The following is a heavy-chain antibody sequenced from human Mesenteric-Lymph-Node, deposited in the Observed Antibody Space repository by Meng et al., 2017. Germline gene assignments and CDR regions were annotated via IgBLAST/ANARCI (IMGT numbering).Heavy chain of an antibody. V-gene: IGHV4-4*02. Sequence: QVQLQESGPGLVKPSPTLSLTCTVSGGSISRSDWWSWVRQPPGKGLEWIGETSHSGSTNYSPSLKSRVTISLDKSKNQLSLKLSSVTAPDTAVYYCARRVHDGSGHHYFDYWGQGTLVTPPQ. J-gene: IGHJ4*02. CDR1: GGSISRSDW. CDR2: TSHSGST. CDR3: ARRVHDGSGHHYFDY. D-gene: IGHD3-22*01.